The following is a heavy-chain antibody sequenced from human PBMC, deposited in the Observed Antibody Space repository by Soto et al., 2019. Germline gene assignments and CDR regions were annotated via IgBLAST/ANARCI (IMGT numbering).Heavy chain of an antibody. D-gene: IGHD3-3*01. Sequence: PSETLSLTCTVSGGSISGDSWSWIRQSPGKGLEWIGYISYSGSTNHNPSLKSRVTISVDTSKNQFSLKLSSVTAADTAVYYCARDSGRKYYDFWSGYDYGMDVWDQGTTVT. CDR3: ARDSGRKYYDFWSGYDYGMDV. CDR2: ISYSGST. J-gene: IGHJ6*02. V-gene: IGHV4-59*01. CDR1: GGSISGDS.